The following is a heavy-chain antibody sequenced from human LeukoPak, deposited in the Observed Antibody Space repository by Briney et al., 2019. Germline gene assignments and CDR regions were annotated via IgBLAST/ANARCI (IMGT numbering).Heavy chain of an antibody. J-gene: IGHJ5*02. D-gene: IGHD4-17*01. CDR2: VYHSGNT. CDR3: ARRISGDYGNWLDP. V-gene: IGHV4-59*11. Sequence: SETLSLTCTVSGGSISSHYWSWIRQPPGKRLEWIGSVYHSGNTNYNPSLGSRVTMSVDTSKNQFSLKLNSVTATDTAVYYCARRISGDYGNWLDPWGQGTLVTVSS. CDR1: GGSISSHY.